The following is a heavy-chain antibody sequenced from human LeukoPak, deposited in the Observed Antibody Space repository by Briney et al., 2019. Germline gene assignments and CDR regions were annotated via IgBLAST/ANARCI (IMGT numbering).Heavy chain of an antibody. V-gene: IGHV3-21*01. Sequence: GGSLRLSCAASGFTFSSYSMNWVRQAPGKGLEWVSSIYSDRSIMYYAESVKGRFTITRDNARNSLYLQMNSLRAEDTAVYYCIRDLFDDYSLDYWGQGALVTVSS. CDR2: IYSDRSIM. D-gene: IGHD3-16*01. CDR3: IRDLFDDYSLDY. CDR1: GFTFSSYS. J-gene: IGHJ4*02.